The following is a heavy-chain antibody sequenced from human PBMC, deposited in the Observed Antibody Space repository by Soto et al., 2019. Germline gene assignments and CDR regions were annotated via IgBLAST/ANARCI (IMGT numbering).Heavy chain of an antibody. V-gene: IGHV3-11*01. Sequence: GGSLRLSCAASGFTFSDYYMSWIRQAPGKGLEWVSYISSSGSTIYYADSVKGRFTISRDNAKNSLYLQMNSLRAEDTAVYYCARDSETFTSFPRYSSSWFSDYWGQGTLVTVSS. CDR2: ISSSGSTI. CDR3: ARDSETFTSFPRYSSSWFSDY. J-gene: IGHJ4*02. CDR1: GFTFSDYY. D-gene: IGHD6-13*01.